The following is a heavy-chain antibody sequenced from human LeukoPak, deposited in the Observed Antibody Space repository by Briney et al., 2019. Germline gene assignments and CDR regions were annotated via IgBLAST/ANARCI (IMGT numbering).Heavy chain of an antibody. J-gene: IGHJ4*02. CDR2: INPNSGGT. Sequence: ASVKVSCKASGYTFTGYYMHWVRQAPGQGLEWMGWINPNSGGTNYAQKFQGWVTMTRDTSISTAYMELSRLRSDDTAVYYCARAGGGYNYGAIDYWGQGTLVTVSS. D-gene: IGHD5-18*01. CDR3: ARAGGGYNYGAIDY. CDR1: GYTFTGYY. V-gene: IGHV1-2*04.